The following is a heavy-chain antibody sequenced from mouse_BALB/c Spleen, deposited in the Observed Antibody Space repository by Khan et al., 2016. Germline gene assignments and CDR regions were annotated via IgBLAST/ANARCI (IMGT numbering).Heavy chain of an antibody. Sequence: EVQLQESGPGLVKPSQSLSLTCTVTGYSITSDYAWNWIRQFPGNRLEWMGYISYSGSTSYNPSLKSRISITRDTSKNQFFLQLNSVTSDDTATSYCAGSDYGYKESMDYWGQGTSVTVSS. CDR3: AGSDYGYKESMDY. V-gene: IGHV3-2*02. J-gene: IGHJ4*01. D-gene: IGHD1-1*01. CDR2: ISYSGST. CDR1: GYSITSDYA.